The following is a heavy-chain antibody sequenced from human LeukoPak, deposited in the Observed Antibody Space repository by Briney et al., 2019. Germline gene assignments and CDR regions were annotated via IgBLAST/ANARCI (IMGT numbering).Heavy chain of an antibody. Sequence: SGPALVKPTQTLTLTCTFSGFSLSTIGMCVSWIRQPPGKALEWLALIGWDDDKYYSTSLKTRLTISKDTSKNQVVLTMTNMDPVDTATYYCARTNPNYDILTGYYGDFDYWGQGTLVTVSS. CDR1: GFSLSTIGMC. D-gene: IGHD3-9*01. CDR2: IGWDDDK. V-gene: IGHV2-70*01. CDR3: ARTNPNYDILTGYYGDFDY. J-gene: IGHJ4*02.